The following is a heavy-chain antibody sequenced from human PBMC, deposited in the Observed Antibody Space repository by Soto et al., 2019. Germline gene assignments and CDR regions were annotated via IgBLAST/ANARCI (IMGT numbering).Heavy chain of an antibody. CDR1: GYTFTSYG. J-gene: IGHJ4*02. CDR3: ARGTYYYDSSGYYPYSDY. D-gene: IGHD3-22*01. CDR2: ISAYNGNT. V-gene: IGHV1-18*04. Sequence: ASVKVSCKASGYTFTSYGISWVRQAPGQGLEWMGWISAYNGNTNYAQKLQGRVTMTTDTSTSTAYMELRSLRSDDTAVYYCARGTYYYDSSGYYPYSDYWGQGTLVTV.